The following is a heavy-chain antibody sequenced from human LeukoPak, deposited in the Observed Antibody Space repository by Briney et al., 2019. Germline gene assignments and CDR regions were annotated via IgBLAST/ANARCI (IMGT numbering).Heavy chain of an antibody. CDR1: GGSFSGYY. J-gene: IGHJ6*03. CDR2: ITHSGST. CDR3: ARVTVPNYDYVWGTYRSNDYYIDV. V-gene: IGHV4-34*01. Sequence: PSETLSLTCAVYGGSFSGYYWSWIRQPPGKGLEWIGEITHSGSTNYNPSLKSRVTISIDTSKNQFSLKLSSVTAADTAVYYCARVTVPNYDYVWGTYRSNDYYIDVWGKGATVTVSS. D-gene: IGHD3-16*02.